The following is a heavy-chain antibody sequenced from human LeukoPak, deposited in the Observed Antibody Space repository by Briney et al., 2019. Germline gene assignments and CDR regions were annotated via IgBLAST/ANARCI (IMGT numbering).Heavy chain of an antibody. V-gene: IGHV4-34*01. Sequence: SETLSLTCAVYGGSFSGYYWSWIRQPPGKGLEWIGEINHSGSTNYNPSLKSRVTISVDTSKNQFSLKLSSVTAADTAVYYCARATVYDFWSGYYEFDYWGQGTLVTVSS. CDR1: GGSFSGYY. D-gene: IGHD3-3*01. CDR3: ARATVYDFWSGYYEFDY. J-gene: IGHJ4*02. CDR2: INHSGST.